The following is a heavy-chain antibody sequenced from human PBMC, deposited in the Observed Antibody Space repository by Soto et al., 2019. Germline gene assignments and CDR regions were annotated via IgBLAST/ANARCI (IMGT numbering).Heavy chain of an antibody. CDR3: ARDRGRDYDFWSGYYQRTYYYYGMDV. Sequence: ASVKVSCKASGYTFTSYGISWVRQAPGQGLEWMGWISAYNGNTNYAQKLQGRVTMTTDTSTSTAYMELRSLRSDDTAAYYCARDRGRDYDFWSGYYQRTYYYYGMDVWGQGTTVTVSS. CDR1: GYTFTSYG. D-gene: IGHD3-3*01. CDR2: ISAYNGNT. V-gene: IGHV1-18*01. J-gene: IGHJ6*02.